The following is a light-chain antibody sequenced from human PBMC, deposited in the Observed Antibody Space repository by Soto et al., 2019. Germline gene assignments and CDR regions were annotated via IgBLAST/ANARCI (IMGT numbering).Light chain of an antibody. CDR3: QSFVLSLSGPI. J-gene: IGLJ2*01. CDR2: HNN. CDR1: SSNIGAGYD. V-gene: IGLV1-40*01. Sequence: QSVLTQPPSVSGAPGQTVTISCTGSSSNIGAGYDVHWCQHLPGTAPKLLIYHNNIRPSGVPDRFSASKSGTSASLAITGVEAEDEVDYYCQSFVLSLSGPIFGGGTKLTVL.